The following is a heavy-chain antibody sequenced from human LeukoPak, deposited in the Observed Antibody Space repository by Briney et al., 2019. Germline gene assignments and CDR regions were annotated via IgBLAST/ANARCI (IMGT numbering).Heavy chain of an antibody. V-gene: IGHV4-59*01. CDR3: ARQALRNWFDP. Sequence: SETLSLTCTVSGGSISYYYWSWIRQPPGKGLEWIGYIYYSGSTNYNPSLKSRVTISADTSKNQFSLKLTSVTAADTAVYYCARQALRNWFDPWGQGTLVTVSS. CDR1: GGSISYYY. CDR2: IYYSGST. J-gene: IGHJ5*02.